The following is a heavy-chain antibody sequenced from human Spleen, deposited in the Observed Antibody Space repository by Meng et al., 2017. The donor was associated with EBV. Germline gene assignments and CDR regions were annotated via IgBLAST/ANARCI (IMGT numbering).Heavy chain of an antibody. CDR2: MFYSGST. CDR1: GGAISNDRYY. Sequence: QVQLQESGAGLVKPAQTLSLTCTVSGGAISNDRYYWVWIRQPPGKGLDWIGSMFYSGSTYYNPALKSRVTMSVDTSKNQFSLKLNSVTAADTAVYYCARGPTADSSGWSLVTDYWGQGILGTVSS. CDR3: ARGPTADSSGWSLVTDY. J-gene: IGHJ4*02. V-gene: IGHV4-39*07. D-gene: IGHD6-19*01.